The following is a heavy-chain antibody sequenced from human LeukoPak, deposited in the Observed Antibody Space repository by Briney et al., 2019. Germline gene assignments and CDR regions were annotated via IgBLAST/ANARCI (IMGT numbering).Heavy chain of an antibody. D-gene: IGHD6-13*01. CDR3: AKDGQQLPYYYYYYMDV. CDR2: ISGSGGST. J-gene: IGHJ6*03. CDR1: GFTFSSYA. Sequence: GGSLRLSCAASGFTFSSYAMSWVRQAPGKGLEWVSAISGSGGSTYYADSVKGRFTISRDNSKNTLYLQMNSLRAEDTAVYYCAKDGQQLPYYYYYYMDVWGKGTTVTVSS. V-gene: IGHV3-23*01.